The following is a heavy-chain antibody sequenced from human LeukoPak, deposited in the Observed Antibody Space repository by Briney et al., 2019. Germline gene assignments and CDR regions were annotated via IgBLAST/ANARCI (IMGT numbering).Heavy chain of an antibody. D-gene: IGHD3-3*01. CDR1: GGSFSGYY. CDR3: ARITIFGAFD. J-gene: IGHJ4*02. Sequence: SETLSLTCAVYGGSFSGYYWSWIRQPPGKGLEWIGEINHSGSTNYNPSLKSRVTISVDTSKNQFSLKLSSVTAADTAVYYCARITIFGAFDWGQGTLVTVSS. CDR2: INHSGST. V-gene: IGHV4-34*01.